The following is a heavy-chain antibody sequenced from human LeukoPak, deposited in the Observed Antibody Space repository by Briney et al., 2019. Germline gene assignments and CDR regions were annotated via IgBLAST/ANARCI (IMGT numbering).Heavy chain of an antibody. V-gene: IGHV4-39*07. Sequence: SETLSLTCTVSGGSISSSSYYWGWIRQPPGKGLEWIGSIYYSGSTYYNPSLKSRVTISVDTSKNQFSLKLSSVTAADTAVYYCARDRDAIALSYYYYMDVWGKGTTVTVSS. CDR1: GGSISSSSYY. CDR2: IYYSGST. J-gene: IGHJ6*03. CDR3: ARDRDAIALSYYYYMDV. D-gene: IGHD2/OR15-2a*01.